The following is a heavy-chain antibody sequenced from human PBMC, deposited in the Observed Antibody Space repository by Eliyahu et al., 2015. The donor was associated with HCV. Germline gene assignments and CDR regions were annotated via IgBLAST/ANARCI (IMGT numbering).Heavy chain of an antibody. V-gene: IGHV3-23*01. J-gene: IGHJ4*02. CDR2: ISGSGGST. Sequence: PGGSLRLSCAASGFTFSSYAMSWVRQAPGKGLEWVSAISGSGGSTYYADSVKGRFTISRDNSKNTLYLQMNSLRAEDTAVYYCAKDGLARFLEWLLPDYFDYWGQGTLVTVSS. CDR3: AKDGLARFLEWLLPDYFDY. D-gene: IGHD3-3*01. CDR1: GFTFSSYA.